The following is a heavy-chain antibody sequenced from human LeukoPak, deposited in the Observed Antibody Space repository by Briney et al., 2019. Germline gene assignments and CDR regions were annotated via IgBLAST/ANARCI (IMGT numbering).Heavy chain of an antibody. CDR3: AKVRSGSANWALRIFDN. Sequence: RGSLRLSCAASGFTFSSYAMSWVRQAPGKGLEWVSAISGSGGSTYYADSVKGRFTISRDNSKNTLYLQMNSLRAEDTAVYYCAKVRSGSANWALRIFDNWGQGTLVTVSS. CDR2: ISGSGGST. CDR1: GFTFSSYA. V-gene: IGHV3-23*01. D-gene: IGHD1-1*01. J-gene: IGHJ4*02.